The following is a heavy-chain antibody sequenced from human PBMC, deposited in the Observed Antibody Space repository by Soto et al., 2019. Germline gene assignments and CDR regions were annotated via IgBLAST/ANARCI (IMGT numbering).Heavy chain of an antibody. Sequence: ASVKVSCKASGYTFTSYGIIWVRQAPGQGLEWMGWISAYNGNTNYAQKLQGRVTMTTDTSTSTAYMELRSLRSDDTAVYYCARSIAARRGSGDYYYYMDVWGKGTTVTVSS. V-gene: IGHV1-18*01. CDR2: ISAYNGNT. J-gene: IGHJ6*03. CDR1: GYTFTSYG. CDR3: ARSIAARRGSGDYYYYMDV. D-gene: IGHD6-6*01.